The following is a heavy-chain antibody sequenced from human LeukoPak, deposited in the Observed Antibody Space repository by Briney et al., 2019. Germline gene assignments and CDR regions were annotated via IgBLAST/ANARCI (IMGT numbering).Heavy chain of an antibody. D-gene: IGHD5-12*01. V-gene: IGHV4-31*03. CDR1: GGSISSGNYY. CDR2: IYYSGST. Sequence: PSETLSLTCTVSGGSISSGNYYWSWIRQHPGKGLEWIGYIYYSGSTYYNPSLESRLTISVDPSKSQFSPRLSSVTAADTAVYYCARVSGYDYFDYWGQGTLVTVSS. J-gene: IGHJ4*02. CDR3: ARVSGYDYFDY.